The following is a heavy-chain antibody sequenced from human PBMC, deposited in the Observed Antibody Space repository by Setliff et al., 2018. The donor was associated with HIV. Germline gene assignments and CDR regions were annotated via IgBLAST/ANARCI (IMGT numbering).Heavy chain of an antibody. J-gene: IGHJ6*03. V-gene: IGHV1-18*01. CDR3: ARDLGGEHDYADPAYMDV. D-gene: IGHD4-17*01. CDR1: GYTFSSYG. Sequence: ASVKVSCKSSGYTFSSYGISWVRQAPGQGLEWMGWISGFNGKINYAENFQGRVTLTTDSSASTAHMELWSLTSDDTAVYYCARDLGGEHDYADPAYMDVWGKGTTVTVSS. CDR2: ISGFNGKI.